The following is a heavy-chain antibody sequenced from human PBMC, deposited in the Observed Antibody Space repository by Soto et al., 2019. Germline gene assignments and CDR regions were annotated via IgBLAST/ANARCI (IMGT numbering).Heavy chain of an antibody. J-gene: IGHJ2*01. CDR1: GFTFSSYG. D-gene: IGHD6-19*01. Sequence: QVQLVESGGGVVQPGRSLRLSCAASGFTFSSYGMHWVRQAPGKGLEWVAVISYDGSNKYYADSVKGRFTISRDNSKNTLYLLMNSLRAEDTAVYYCAKDFGWSSGLYWYFDLWGRGTLVTVSS. V-gene: IGHV3-30*18. CDR2: ISYDGSNK. CDR3: AKDFGWSSGLYWYFDL.